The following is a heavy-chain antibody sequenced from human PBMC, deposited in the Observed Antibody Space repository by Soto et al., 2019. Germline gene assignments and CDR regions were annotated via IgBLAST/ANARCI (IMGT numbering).Heavy chain of an antibody. V-gene: IGHV1-69*01. CDR1: GGTFSSYA. D-gene: IGHD3-16*01. CDR2: IIPIFGTA. J-gene: IGHJ4*02. CDR3: GRDPAGGGGDLYFDY. Sequence: QVQLVQSGAEVKKPGSSVKVSCKASGGTFSSYAISWVRQAPGQGLEWMGGIIPIFGTANYAQKFQGRVTITADESTSTAYMERGSLRAGDRAVYYCGRDPAGGGGDLYFDYWGQGTLVTVSS.